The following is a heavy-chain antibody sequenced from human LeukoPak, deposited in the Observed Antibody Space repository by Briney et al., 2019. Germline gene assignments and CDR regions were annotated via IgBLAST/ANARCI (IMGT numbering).Heavy chain of an antibody. CDR2: IYYSGST. V-gene: IGHV4-31*03. Sequence: PSETLSLTCTVSGGPISSGGYYWSWIRQHPGKGLEWIGYIYYSGSTYYNPSLKSRVTISVDTSKNQFSLKLSSVTAADTAVYYCARGGTWLRFEGYFDYWGQGTLVTVSS. CDR1: GGPISSGGYY. D-gene: IGHD5-12*01. CDR3: ARGGTWLRFEGYFDY. J-gene: IGHJ4*02.